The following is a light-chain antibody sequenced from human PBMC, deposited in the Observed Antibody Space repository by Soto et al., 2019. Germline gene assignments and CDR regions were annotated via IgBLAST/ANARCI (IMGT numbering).Light chain of an antibody. Sequence: DIQMTQSPSTLSASVGDRVTITCRASQSISSWLAWYRQKPGKAPELLIYKASNLESGVPSRFSGSGSGTEFTLTISSLQPDDFATYYCKQYDTFWTFGQGTKVEI. CDR1: QSISSW. J-gene: IGKJ1*01. CDR3: KQYDTFWT. V-gene: IGKV1-5*03. CDR2: KAS.